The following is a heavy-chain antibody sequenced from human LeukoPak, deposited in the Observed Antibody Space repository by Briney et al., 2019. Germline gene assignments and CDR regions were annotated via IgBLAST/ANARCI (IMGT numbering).Heavy chain of an antibody. V-gene: IGHV3-33*06. Sequence: GGSLRLSCAASGFTFSSYGMHWVRQAPGKGLEWVAVIWYDGSNKYYADSVKGRFTISRDNSKNTLYLQMDSLRAEDTAVYYCAKDSGRFIAAAQLDYWGQGALVTVSS. CDR2: IWYDGSNK. D-gene: IGHD6-13*01. CDR3: AKDSGRFIAAAQLDY. CDR1: GFTFSSYG. J-gene: IGHJ4*02.